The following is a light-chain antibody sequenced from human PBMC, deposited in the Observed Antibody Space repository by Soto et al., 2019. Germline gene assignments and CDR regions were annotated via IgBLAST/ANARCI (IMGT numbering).Light chain of an antibody. CDR3: QQYHSLPLT. Sequence: DLQMTQSPSSLSASVGDRVTITCQASQDITNYVNWYFQKPGKPPKLLISAASNSETGVPSKFSGSGSGTHFTFTISSLQPEDIATYYCQQYHSLPLTFGGGTKVEIK. CDR1: QDITNY. J-gene: IGKJ4*01. CDR2: AAS. V-gene: IGKV1-33*01.